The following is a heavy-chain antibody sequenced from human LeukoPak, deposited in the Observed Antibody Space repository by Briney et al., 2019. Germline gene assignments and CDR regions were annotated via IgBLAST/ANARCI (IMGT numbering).Heavy chain of an antibody. CDR3: ARDAIVGTGIAFDI. J-gene: IGHJ3*02. V-gene: IGHV1-3*04. CDR2: IITGNGNT. D-gene: IGHD1-26*01. Sequence: ASVKVSCKTSRSTFNTYDSYWVRQAPGHRPEWLGWIITGNGNTKYSQKFQGRVTITRDTSASAVYMELSSLRSEDTAVHYCARDAIVGTGIAFDIWGQGTMVTVSS. CDR1: RSTFNTYD.